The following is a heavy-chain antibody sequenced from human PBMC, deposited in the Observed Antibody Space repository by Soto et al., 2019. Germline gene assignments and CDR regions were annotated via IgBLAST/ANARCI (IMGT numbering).Heavy chain of an antibody. CDR3: ARGLRVNYYDSSGYEGDAFDI. D-gene: IGHD3-22*01. CDR1: GGSISSYY. CDR2: IYYSGST. Sequence: PSETLSPTCTVSGGSISSYYWSWIRQPPGKGLEWIGYIYYSGSTNYNPSLKSRVTISVDTSKNQFSLKLSSVTAADTAVYYCARGLRVNYYDSSGYEGDAFDIWGQGTMVT. V-gene: IGHV4-59*01. J-gene: IGHJ3*02.